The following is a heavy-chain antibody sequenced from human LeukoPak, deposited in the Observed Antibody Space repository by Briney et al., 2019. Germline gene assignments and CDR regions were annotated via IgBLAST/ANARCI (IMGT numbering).Heavy chain of an antibody. Sequence: PGGSLRLSCAASGFTFSSYWMHWVRQAPGKGLVWVSRINSDGSSISYADSVKGRFTISRDNAKNTLYLQMNSLRAEDTAVYYCASFGCSGPSGDYWGQGTLVTVSS. V-gene: IGHV3-74*01. J-gene: IGHJ4*02. CDR2: INSDGSSI. CDR1: GFTFSSYW. D-gene: IGHD5-12*01. CDR3: ASFGCSGPSGDY.